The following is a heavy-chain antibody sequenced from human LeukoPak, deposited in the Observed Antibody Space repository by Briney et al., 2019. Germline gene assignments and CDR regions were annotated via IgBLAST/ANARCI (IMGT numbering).Heavy chain of an antibody. J-gene: IGHJ4*02. V-gene: IGHV1-18*01. CDR2: VRVYNGNT. D-gene: IGHD6-19*01. Sequence: GASVKVSCKASGYTFTSYGISWVRQAPGRGLEWMGWVRVYNGNTNYAQKLQGRVTMTTDTSTSTAYMELRSLRSDDTAVYYCARVGSSGWHEDYYFDYWGQGTLVTVSS. CDR1: GYTFTSYG. CDR3: ARVGSSGWHEDYYFDY.